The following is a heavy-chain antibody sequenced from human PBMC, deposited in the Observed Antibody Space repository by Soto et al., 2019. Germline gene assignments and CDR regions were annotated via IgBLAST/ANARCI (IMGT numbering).Heavy chain of an antibody. J-gene: IGHJ6*03. CDR3: ASSIAARPDYYYYMDV. CDR1: GGSISSSSYY. Sequence: SETLSLTCTVSGGSISSSSYYWGWIRQPPGKGLEWIGSIYYSGSTYYNPSLKSRVTISVDTSKNQFSLKLSSVTAADTAVYYCASSIAARPDYYYYMDVWGKGTTVTVSS. D-gene: IGHD6-6*01. V-gene: IGHV4-39*01. CDR2: IYYSGST.